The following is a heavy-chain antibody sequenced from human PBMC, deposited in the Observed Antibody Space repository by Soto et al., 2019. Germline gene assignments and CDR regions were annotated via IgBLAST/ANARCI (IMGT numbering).Heavy chain of an antibody. D-gene: IGHD3-9*01. J-gene: IGHJ4*02. V-gene: IGHV3-66*01. Sequence: GGSLRLSCAASGFTVSSNYMSWVRQAPGKGLEWVSVIYSGGSTYYADSVKGRFTISRDNSKNTLYLQMNSLRAEDTAVYYCARERLRYFDWSLYFDYWGQGTLVTVSS. CDR1: GFTVSSNY. CDR3: ARERLRYFDWSLYFDY. CDR2: IYSGGST.